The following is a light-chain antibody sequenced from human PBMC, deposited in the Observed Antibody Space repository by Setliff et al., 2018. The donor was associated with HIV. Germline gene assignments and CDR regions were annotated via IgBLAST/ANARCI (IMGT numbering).Light chain of an antibody. Sequence: QSALAQPASVSGSPGQSITISCTGTSSDVGGYTYVSWYQQHSGKAPKLMIYDVTERPSGVSNRFSGSKSGNTASLTISGLQAEDEADYYCTSYTGSNIYGFGTGTKVTVL. CDR1: SSDVGGYTY. J-gene: IGLJ1*01. CDR2: DVT. CDR3: TSYTGSNIYG. V-gene: IGLV2-14*03.